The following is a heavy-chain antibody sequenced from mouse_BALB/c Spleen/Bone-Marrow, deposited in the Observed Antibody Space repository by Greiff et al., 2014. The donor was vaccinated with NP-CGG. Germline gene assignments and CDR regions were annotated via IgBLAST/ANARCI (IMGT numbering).Heavy chain of an antibody. D-gene: IGHD4-1*01. CDR2: IWGDGST. CDR1: GFSLTNYA. Sequence: QVQLQQSGPGLVAPSQSLSITCTVSGFSLTNYAASWVRQPPGKGLEWLGVIWGDGSTNYHSALISRLSISKDNSKGQVFLKLNSVQADDTATYFCVKLPNWDYAMDYWGQGTSVTVSS. J-gene: IGHJ4*01. V-gene: IGHV2-3*01. CDR3: VKLPNWDYAMDY.